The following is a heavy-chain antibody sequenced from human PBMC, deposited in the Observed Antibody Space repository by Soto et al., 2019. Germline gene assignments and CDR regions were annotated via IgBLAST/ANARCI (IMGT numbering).Heavy chain of an antibody. J-gene: IGHJ4*02. D-gene: IGHD1-26*01. CDR2: ISAYNGNT. CDR1: VYTFTSYG. V-gene: IGHV1-18*01. CDR3: AWGISIVGAPVQLSPSLDY. Sequence: ASVKVSCKASVYTFTSYGISWVRQAPGQGLEWMGWISAYNGNTNYAQKLQGRVTMTTDTSTSTAYMELRSLRSDDTAVYYCAWGISIVGAPVQLSPSLDYWGQGTPVTVSS.